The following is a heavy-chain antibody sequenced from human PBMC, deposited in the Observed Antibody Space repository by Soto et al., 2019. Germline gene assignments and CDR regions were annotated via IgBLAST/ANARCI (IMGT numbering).Heavy chain of an antibody. V-gene: IGHV1-46*01. D-gene: IGHD5-18*01. Sequence: ASVKVSCEASGYTFTSYYMHWVRQAPGQGLEWMGIINPSGGSTSYAQKFQGRVTMTRDTSTSTVYMELSSLRSEDTAVYYCARDRTDTAMASYYYYGMDVWGQGTTVTVSS. CDR2: INPSGGST. J-gene: IGHJ6*02. CDR3: ARDRTDTAMASYYYYGMDV. CDR1: GYTFTSYY.